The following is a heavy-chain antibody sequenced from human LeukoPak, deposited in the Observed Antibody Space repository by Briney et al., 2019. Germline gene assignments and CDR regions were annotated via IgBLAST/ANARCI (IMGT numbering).Heavy chain of an antibody. CDR1: GYTFTSYD. V-gene: IGHV1-8*01. Sequence: GASVTVSCKASGYTFTSYDINWVRQATGQGLEWMGWMNPNSGNTGYAQKFQGRVTMTRNTSISTAYMELSSLRSEDTAVYYCARGRGDFWSGPMGYYYYYMDVWGKGTTVTVSS. CDR3: ARGRGDFWSGPMGYYYYYMDV. J-gene: IGHJ6*03. CDR2: MNPNSGNT. D-gene: IGHD3-3*01.